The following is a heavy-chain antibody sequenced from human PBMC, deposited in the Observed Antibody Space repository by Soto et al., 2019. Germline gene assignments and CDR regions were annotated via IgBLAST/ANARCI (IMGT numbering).Heavy chain of an antibody. CDR2: IYPGDSDT. J-gene: IGHJ6*02. D-gene: IGHD2-2*01. V-gene: IGHV5-51*01. Sequence: PGESLKISCKGSGYSFTSYWIGWVRQMPGKGLEWMGIIYPGDSDTRYSPSFQGQVTISADKSISTAYLQWSSLKASDTAMYYCARQDCSSTSCPQRDYYYYGMDVWGQGTTVTVSS. CDR1: GYSFTSYW. CDR3: ARQDCSSTSCPQRDYYYYGMDV.